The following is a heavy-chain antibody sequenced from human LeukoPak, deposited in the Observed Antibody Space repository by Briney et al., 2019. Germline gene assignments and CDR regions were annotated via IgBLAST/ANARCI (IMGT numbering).Heavy chain of an antibody. D-gene: IGHD5-18*01. CDR1: GGSISSGDYY. J-gene: IGHJ4*02. CDR2: IYYSGST. CDR3: ASGYSYGYFDY. V-gene: IGHV4-61*08. Sequence: SETLSLTCTVSGGSISSGDYYWSWIRQPPGKGLEWIGYIYYSGSTNYNPSLKSRVTISVDTSKNQFSLKLSSVTAADTAVYYCASGYSYGYFDYWGQGTLVTVSS.